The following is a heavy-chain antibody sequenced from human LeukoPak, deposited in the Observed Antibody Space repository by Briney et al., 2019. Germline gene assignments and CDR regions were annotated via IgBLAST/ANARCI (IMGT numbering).Heavy chain of an antibody. J-gene: IGHJ4*02. CDR3: ARDRGYSYGYGFDY. Sequence: ASVKVSCKASGYILSSYYMHWVRQAPGQGLEWMGIINPSGGSTDYAQKFQGRVTITRDKSTSTVYMELNSLRSEATVVYYCARDRGYSYGYGFDYWGQGTLVTVSS. CDR2: INPSGGST. CDR1: GYILSSYY. V-gene: IGHV1-46*01. D-gene: IGHD5-18*01.